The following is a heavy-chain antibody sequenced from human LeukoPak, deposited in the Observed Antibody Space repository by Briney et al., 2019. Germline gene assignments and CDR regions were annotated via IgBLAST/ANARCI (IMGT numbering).Heavy chain of an antibody. J-gene: IGHJ4*02. D-gene: IGHD4-23*01. Sequence: SETLSLTCTVSGGSISSSSYYWGWIRQPPGKGLEWIVSIYYSGSTYYNPSLKSRITISVDTSKNQFSLKLSSVTAADTAVYYCARLDDYGGNWGQGTLVTVSS. CDR1: GGSISSSSYY. CDR2: IYYSGST. CDR3: ARLDDYGGN. V-gene: IGHV4-39*01.